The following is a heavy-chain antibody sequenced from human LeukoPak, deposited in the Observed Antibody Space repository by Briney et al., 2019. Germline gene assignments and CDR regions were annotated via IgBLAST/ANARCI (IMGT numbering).Heavy chain of an antibody. D-gene: IGHD2-2*01. J-gene: IGHJ5*02. CDR3: ARLYCSTTRCYVGNNWFGP. CDR1: GGSISSGGYY. Sequence: SETLSLTCTVSGGSISSGGYYWSWIRQHPGKGLEWIGYISYSGSTYYSPSLQSRVTISIDTSKNQFSLQLSSVSAADTAVYYCARLYCSTTRCYVGNNWFGPWGQGTLVTVSS. CDR2: ISYSGST. V-gene: IGHV4-31*03.